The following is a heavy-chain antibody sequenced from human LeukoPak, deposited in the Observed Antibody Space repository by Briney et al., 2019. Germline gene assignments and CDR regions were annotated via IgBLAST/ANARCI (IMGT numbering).Heavy chain of an antibody. V-gene: IGHV3-23*01. Sequence: PGGSLRLSCAASGTTFSSYAMSWVRQAPGKGLEWVSAISGSGGSTYYADSVKGRFTISRDNSKNTLYLQMNILGAEDTAVYYCARGGRTLIDYGDYVWGQGTLVTVSS. CDR2: ISGSGGST. CDR1: GTTFSSYA. CDR3: ARGGRTLIDYGDYV. J-gene: IGHJ4*02. D-gene: IGHD4-17*01.